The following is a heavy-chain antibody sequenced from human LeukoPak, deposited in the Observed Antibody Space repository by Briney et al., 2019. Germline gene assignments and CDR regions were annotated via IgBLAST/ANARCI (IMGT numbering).Heavy chain of an antibody. D-gene: IGHD1-1*01. CDR1: GVTFKIYS. CDR3: ARDDTSVHFFDY. V-gene: IGHV3-21*01. J-gene: IGHJ4*02. CDR2: ISSSSSHM. Sequence: GGSLRLSSAASGVTFKIYSMNGVRQAPGKGLEWVSSISSSSSHMYYADSVKGRFTISRDNAKNSLYLQMNTLRSQDTAVYYCARDDTSVHFFDYWGQGTLVTVSS.